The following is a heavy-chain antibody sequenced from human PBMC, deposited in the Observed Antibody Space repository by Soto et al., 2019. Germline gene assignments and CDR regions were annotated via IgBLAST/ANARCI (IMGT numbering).Heavy chain of an antibody. D-gene: IGHD4-17*01. V-gene: IGHV1-18*01. J-gene: IGHJ4*02. Sequence: GASVKVSCKASGYTFTSYGISWVRQAPGQGLEWMGWISAYNGNTNYAQKLQGRATMTTDTSTSTAYMELRSLRSDDTAVYYCARDPLDYGDYSFDYWGQGTLVTVSS. CDR1: GYTFTSYG. CDR2: ISAYNGNT. CDR3: ARDPLDYGDYSFDY.